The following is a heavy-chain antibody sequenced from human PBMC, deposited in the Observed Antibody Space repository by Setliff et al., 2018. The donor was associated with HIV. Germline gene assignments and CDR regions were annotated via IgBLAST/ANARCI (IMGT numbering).Heavy chain of an antibody. Sequence: GGSLRLSCAASGFTFDDYAMHWVRQAPGKGLEWVSFISWDGGSTYYADSVKGRFTISRDNSKNTLYLQMNSLRAEDTAVYYCAKTPSSGWYSLYLDYYGMDVWGQGTTVTVSS. CDR3: AKTPSSGWYSLYLDYYGMDV. CDR2: ISWDGGST. D-gene: IGHD6-19*01. CDR1: GFTFDDYA. V-gene: IGHV3-43D*03. J-gene: IGHJ6*02.